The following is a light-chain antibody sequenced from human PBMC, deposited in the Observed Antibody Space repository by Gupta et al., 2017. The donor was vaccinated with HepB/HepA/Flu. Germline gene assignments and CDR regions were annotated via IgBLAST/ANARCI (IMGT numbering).Light chain of an antibody. J-gene: IGKJ4*01. V-gene: IGKV1-33*01. CDR3: QQYDNLLT. Sequence: DIQMTQSPSSLSASVGDRVTITCQASQDISNYLNWYQQKPGKAPKLLIYDASNLETGVPSRFSGSGSGTDFTFTSSSRQPEDIATYYCQQYDNLLTFGGGTKVEIK. CDR2: DAS. CDR1: QDISNY.